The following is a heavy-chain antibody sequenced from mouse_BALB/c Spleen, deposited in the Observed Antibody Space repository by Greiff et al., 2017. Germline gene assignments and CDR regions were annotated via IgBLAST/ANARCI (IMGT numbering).Heavy chain of an antibody. CDR2: ILPGSGST. D-gene: IGHD1-1*01. CDR3: ARGGEKLYGKKILGAMDY. J-gene: IGHJ4*01. V-gene: IGHV1-9*01. CDR1: GYTFSSYR. Sequence: QVQLQQSGAELMKPGASVKISCKATGYTFSSYRIEWVKQRPGHGLEWIGEILPGSGSTNYNEKFKGKATFTADTSSNTAYMQLSSLTSEDSAVYYCARGGEKLYGKKILGAMDYWGQGTSVTVSS.